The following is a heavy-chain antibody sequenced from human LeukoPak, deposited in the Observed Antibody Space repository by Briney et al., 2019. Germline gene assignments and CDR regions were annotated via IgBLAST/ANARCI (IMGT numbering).Heavy chain of an antibody. Sequence: SETLSLTCTVSSGSISSYYWSWIRQPAGKGLEWIGRIYTSGSTNYNPSLKSRVTMSVDTSKNQFSLKLSSVTAADTAVYYCAREGPNYLTNGVYFDYWGQGTLVTVSS. D-gene: IGHD2-8*01. CDR2: IYTSGST. J-gene: IGHJ4*02. CDR3: AREGPNYLTNGVYFDY. V-gene: IGHV4-4*07. CDR1: SGSISSYY.